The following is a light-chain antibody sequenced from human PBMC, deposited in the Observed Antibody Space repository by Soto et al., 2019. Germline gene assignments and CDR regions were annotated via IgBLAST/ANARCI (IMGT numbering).Light chain of an antibody. V-gene: IGKV1-5*03. Sequence: DIQMTQSPSTLSASVGDRVTITCRASQSISTWLAWYQQKPGKAPKLLIYKASNLQSGVPSRFIGSGSGTEFTLTISSLQPDDFATYYCQQYNSYSPYTFGQGTKLETK. J-gene: IGKJ2*01. CDR2: KAS. CDR3: QQYNSYSPYT. CDR1: QSISTW.